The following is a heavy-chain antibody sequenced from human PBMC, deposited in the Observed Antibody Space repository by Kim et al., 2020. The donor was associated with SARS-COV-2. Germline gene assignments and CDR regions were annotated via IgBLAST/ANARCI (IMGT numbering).Heavy chain of an antibody. CDR3: ARRWGGVAGTFLSWFDP. J-gene: IGHJ5*02. Sequence: SETLSLTCTVSGGSISSSSYYWGWIRQPPGKGLEWIGSIYYSGSTYYNPSLKSRVTISVDTSKNQFSLKLSSVTAADTAVYYCARRWGGVAGTFLSWFDPWGQGTLVTVSS. D-gene: IGHD6-19*01. CDR2: IYYSGST. CDR1: GGSISSSSYY. V-gene: IGHV4-39*01.